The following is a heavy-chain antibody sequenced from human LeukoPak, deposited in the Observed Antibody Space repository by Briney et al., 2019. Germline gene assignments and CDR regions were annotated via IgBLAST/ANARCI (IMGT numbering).Heavy chain of an antibody. CDR2: IYSGGST. J-gene: IGHJ4*02. D-gene: IGHD6-19*01. CDR3: ASLPSVAAKQVDY. Sequence: PGGSLRLSCAASGFTVSINYMSWVRQAPGKGLEWVSVIYSGGSTYYADSVKGRFTISRDNSKNTLYLQMNSLRAEDTAVYYCASLPSVAAKQVDYWGQGTLVTVSS. CDR1: GFTVSINY. V-gene: IGHV3-53*01.